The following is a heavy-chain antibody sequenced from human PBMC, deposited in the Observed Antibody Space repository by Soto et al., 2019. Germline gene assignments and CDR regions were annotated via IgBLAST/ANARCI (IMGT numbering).Heavy chain of an antibody. CDR2: VNAGDGSA. V-gene: IGHV1-46*01. J-gene: IGHJ4*02. CDR1: GFTFTLHY. CDR3: ARERDSFDY. D-gene: IGHD3-22*01. Sequence: QVQLVQSGAEVTEPGASVKVSCKTSGFTFTLHYIHWVRQAPGQGLEWVGMVNAGDGSATYAREFRDKVSMTWDTSTSTVYLDLNSLKSEETAIYYCARERDSFDYWGQGTLVSVSP.